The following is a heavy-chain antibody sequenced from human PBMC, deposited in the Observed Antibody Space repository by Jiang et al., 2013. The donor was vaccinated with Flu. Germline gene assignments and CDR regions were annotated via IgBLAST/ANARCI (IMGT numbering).Heavy chain of an antibody. Sequence: QTLSLTCAISGDSVSSNSAAWSWIRQSPSRGLEWLGRTYYRSKWYNDYAVSVKSRITINPDTSKNQFSLQLNSVTPEDTAVYYCARDKKDYYYGMDVWGQGTTVTVSS. D-gene: IGHD2-15*01. CDR3: ARDKKDYYYGMDV. V-gene: IGHV6-1*01. CDR2: TYYRSKWYN. CDR1: GDSVSSNSAA. J-gene: IGHJ6*02.